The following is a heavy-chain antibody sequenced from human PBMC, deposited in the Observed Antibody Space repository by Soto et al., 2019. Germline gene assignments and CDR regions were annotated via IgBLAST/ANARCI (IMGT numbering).Heavy chain of an antibody. Sequence: GGSLRLSCAASGFTFSSYAMNWVRQAPGKGLEWVSGISGSGGSTYHADSVKGRFTISRDNSKNTLYLQMNSLRAEDTAVYYCAKDRAHISSWYRVHDAFDIWGQGTMVTVSS. CDR2: ISGSGGST. D-gene: IGHD6-13*01. J-gene: IGHJ3*02. V-gene: IGHV3-23*01. CDR3: AKDRAHISSWYRVHDAFDI. CDR1: GFTFSSYA.